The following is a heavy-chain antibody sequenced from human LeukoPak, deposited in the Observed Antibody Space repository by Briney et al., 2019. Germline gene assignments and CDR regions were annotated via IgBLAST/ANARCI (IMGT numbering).Heavy chain of an antibody. D-gene: IGHD2-8*01. V-gene: IGHV1-69*01. Sequence: ASVKVSCKASGGTFSSYAISWVRQAPGQGLEWMGGIIPIFGTANYAQKSRGRVTITAAETTSTAYMELSRLRSEDTAVFYSAIARSMVGVCYDWGQGTLVTASS. CDR2: IIPIFGTA. CDR3: AIARSMVGVCYD. J-gene: IGHJ4*02. CDR1: GGTFSSYA.